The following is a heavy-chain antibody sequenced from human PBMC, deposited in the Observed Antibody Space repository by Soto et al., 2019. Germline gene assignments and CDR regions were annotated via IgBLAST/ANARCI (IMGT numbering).Heavy chain of an antibody. CDR2: IIPIFGTA. V-gene: IGHV1-69*13. CDR1: GGTFSSYA. J-gene: IGHJ5*01. D-gene: IGHD2-8*01. CDR3: VRAERQWSDWYDI. Sequence: SVKVSCKASGGTFSSYAISWVRQAPGQGLEWMGGIIPIFGTANYAQKFQGRVTITADASTSTAYMELSSLRSEDTAVYYCVRAERQWSDWYDIWGQGTMVTVSS.